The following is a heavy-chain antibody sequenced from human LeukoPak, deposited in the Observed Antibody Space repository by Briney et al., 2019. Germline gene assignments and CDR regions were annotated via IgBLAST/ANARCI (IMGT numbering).Heavy chain of an antibody. CDR1: GFTFSSYA. V-gene: IGHV3-23*01. J-gene: IGHJ4*02. Sequence: GGSLRLSCAASGFTFSSYAMSWVRQAPGKGLEWVSAISGSGGSTYYADSLKGRFTISRDNSKNTLYLQMNSLRAEDTAVYYCTGYYYDSSGLLWGQGTLVTVSS. CDR2: ISGSGGST. D-gene: IGHD3-22*01. CDR3: TGYYYDSSGLL.